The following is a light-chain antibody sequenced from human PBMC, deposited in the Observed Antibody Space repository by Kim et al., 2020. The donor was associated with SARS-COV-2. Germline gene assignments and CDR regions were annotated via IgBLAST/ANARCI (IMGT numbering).Light chain of an antibody. CDR3: QQYTGSPIT. V-gene: IGKV3-20*01. Sequence: EVVLTQSPGTLSLSPGERATLSCRASQSVRSGYLAWYQQKPGQAPRLLIYDASSRATGIPDRFSGSGSGTDFTLTISRLEPEDFAVYYCQQYTGSPITFGQGTRLEIK. J-gene: IGKJ5*01. CDR2: DAS. CDR1: QSVRSGY.